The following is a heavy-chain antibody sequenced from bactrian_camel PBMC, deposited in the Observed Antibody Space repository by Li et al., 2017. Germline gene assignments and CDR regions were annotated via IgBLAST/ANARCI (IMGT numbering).Heavy chain of an antibody. CDR2: IDSTGSA. CDR1: YTYNEGD. J-gene: IGHJ4*01. D-gene: IGHD1*01. CDR3: AAGQGWFCPLEDRSYFYY. Sequence: HVQLVESGGGSVQAGGSLRLSCGYTYNEGDMAWFRQAPGKEREGVAAIDSTGSANYADSVKGRFTITQDNAKNMVILQMNSLKPEDTAMYYCAAGQGWFCPLEDRSYFYYWGQGTQVTVS. V-gene: IGHV3S53*01.